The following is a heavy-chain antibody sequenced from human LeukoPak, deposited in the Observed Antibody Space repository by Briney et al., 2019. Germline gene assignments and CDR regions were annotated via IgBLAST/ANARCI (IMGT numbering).Heavy chain of an antibody. CDR1: GGSISSYY. D-gene: IGHD6-13*01. CDR3: ARDSGRYSSSWYDNDNWFDP. Sequence: PSETLSLTCTVSGGSISSYYWSWIRQPAGKGLEWIGRIYTSGSTNYNPSLKSRVTMSVDTSKNQFSLKLSSVTAADTAVYYCARDSGRYSSSWYDNDNWFDPWGQGTLVTVSS. V-gene: IGHV4-4*07. J-gene: IGHJ5*02. CDR2: IYTSGST.